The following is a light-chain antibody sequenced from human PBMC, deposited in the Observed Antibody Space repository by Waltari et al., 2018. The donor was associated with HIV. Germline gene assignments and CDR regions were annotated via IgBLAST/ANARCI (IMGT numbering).Light chain of an antibody. CDR3: SSYTSSGTYV. CDR1: SSHVGGYNY. J-gene: IGLJ1*01. V-gene: IGLV2-14*01. Sequence: QSALTQPASVSGSPGQSITISCTGTSSHVGGYNYVYWYQQHPGKVPKLMISEVSNRPPGVSYRFSGSKSGNTASLTISGLQAEDEADYYCSSYTSSGTYVFGTGTKVTVL. CDR2: EVS.